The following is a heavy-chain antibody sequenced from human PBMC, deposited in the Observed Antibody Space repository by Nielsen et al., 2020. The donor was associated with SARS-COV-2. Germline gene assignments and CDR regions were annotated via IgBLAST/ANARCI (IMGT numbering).Heavy chain of an antibody. CDR3: ARSRGCSATSCFFDY. D-gene: IGHD2-2*01. CDR2: INSDSGNT. J-gene: IGHJ4*02. V-gene: IGHV1-3*04. Sequence: WVRQAPGQRLEWMGWINSDSGNTKYSQKFRGRVTITRDTSASTAYMELSGLSSEDTAVYYCARSRGCSATSCFFDYWGQGALVTVSS.